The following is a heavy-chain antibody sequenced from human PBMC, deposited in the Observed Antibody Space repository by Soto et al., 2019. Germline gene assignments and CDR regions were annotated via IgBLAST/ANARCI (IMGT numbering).Heavy chain of an antibody. CDR3: ARGDATKIVVTTYYAMDV. CDR2: IIPVFGTP. V-gene: IGHV1-69*12. Sequence: QFQLVQSGAEVKKPGSSMKVSCTASGGSLSNFGISWVRQAPGQGLEWMGAIIPVFGTPNYAQKFQDRVTINADESTTTVYMEVRSLTSEDTAVYYCARGDATKIVVTTYYAMDVWGQGTTVTVSS. CDR1: GGSLSNFG. D-gene: IGHD3-22*01. J-gene: IGHJ6*02.